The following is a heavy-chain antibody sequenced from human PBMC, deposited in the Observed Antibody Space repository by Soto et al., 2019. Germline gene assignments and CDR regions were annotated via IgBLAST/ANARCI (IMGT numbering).Heavy chain of an antibody. CDR3: ARGCYDFWSGYYFVDYYYYMDV. D-gene: IGHD3-3*01. CDR2: MNPNSGNT. V-gene: IGHV1-8*02. Sequence: ASVKVSCKASGYTFTSYDISWVRQATGQGLEWMGWMNPNSGNTDYAQKIQGRVTMTRNTSISTAYMELSSLRSEDTAVYYCARGCYDFWSGYYFVDYYYYMDVWGKGTTVTVSS. CDR1: GYTFTSYD. J-gene: IGHJ6*03.